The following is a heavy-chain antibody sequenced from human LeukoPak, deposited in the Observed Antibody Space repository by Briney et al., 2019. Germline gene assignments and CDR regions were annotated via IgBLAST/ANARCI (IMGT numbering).Heavy chain of an antibody. V-gene: IGHV5-51*01. J-gene: IGHJ4*02. CDR3: AGLMPADGSLSDVHY. D-gene: IGHD6-6*01. Sequence: GGSLKISCQGSGYRFSTYWIAWVRQMPGKGLEWMGIIYPGDSDTRYSPSLQGQVTISVDKSISTAYLQWSSLRASDAAMYYCAGLMPADGSLSDVHYGGQGTLVPVSS. CDR2: IYPGDSDT. CDR1: GYRFSTYW.